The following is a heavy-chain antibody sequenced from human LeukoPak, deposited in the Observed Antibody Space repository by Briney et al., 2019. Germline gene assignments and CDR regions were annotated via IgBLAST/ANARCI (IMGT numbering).Heavy chain of an antibody. CDR3: ARDYYDSSGYYPPYYFDY. CDR2: INSSGSTI. Sequence: PGGSLRLSCAASGFTFSSYEMNGVRHAPGKGLEWGSYINSSGSTIYYADSVKGRFTISRDNAKNSLYLQMNSLRAKDTAVYYCARDYYDSSGYYPPYYFDYWGQGTLVTVSS. D-gene: IGHD3-22*01. J-gene: IGHJ4*02. V-gene: IGHV3-48*03. CDR1: GFTFSSYE.